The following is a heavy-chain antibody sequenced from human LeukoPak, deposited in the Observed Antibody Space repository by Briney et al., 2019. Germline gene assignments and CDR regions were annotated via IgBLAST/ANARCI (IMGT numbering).Heavy chain of an antibody. V-gene: IGHV1-2*02. D-gene: IGHD1-1*01. CDR2: INPNSGGT. CDR3: ARGYNWNDYYYYMDV. J-gene: IGHJ6*03. Sequence: ASVTVSCTASGYTFTGYYMHWVRQAPGQGLEWMGWINPNSGGTNYAQKFQGRVTMTRDTSISTAYMELSRLRSDDTAVYYCARGYNWNDYYYYMDVWGKGTTVTVSS. CDR1: GYTFTGYY.